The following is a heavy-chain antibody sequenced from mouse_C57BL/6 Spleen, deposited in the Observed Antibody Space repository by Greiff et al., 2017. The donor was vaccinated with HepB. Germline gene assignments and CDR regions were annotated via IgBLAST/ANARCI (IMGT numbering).Heavy chain of an antibody. CDR3: ARGGIYDYDEGAWFAY. CDR2: INPNNGGT. J-gene: IGHJ3*01. CDR1: GYTFTDYY. V-gene: IGHV1-26*01. D-gene: IGHD2-4*01. Sequence: VQLQQSGPELVKPGASVKISCKASGYTFTDYYMNWVKQSHGKSLEWIGDINPNNGGTSYNQKFKGKATLTVDKSSSTAYMELRSLTSEDSAVYYCARGGIYDYDEGAWFAYWGQGTLVTVSA.